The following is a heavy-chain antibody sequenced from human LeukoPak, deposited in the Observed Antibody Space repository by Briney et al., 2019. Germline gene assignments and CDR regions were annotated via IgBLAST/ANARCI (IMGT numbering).Heavy chain of an antibody. CDR1: GGSFSGYY. V-gene: IGHV4-34*01. Sequence: SETLSLTCAVYGGSFSGYYWSWIRQPPGKGLEWIGEINHSGSTNYNPSLKSRVTISVDTSKNQFSLKLSSVTAADTAVYYCARDSKSYPFDYWGQGTLVTVSS. CDR3: ARDSKSYPFDY. J-gene: IGHJ4*02. D-gene: IGHD1-26*01. CDR2: INHSGST.